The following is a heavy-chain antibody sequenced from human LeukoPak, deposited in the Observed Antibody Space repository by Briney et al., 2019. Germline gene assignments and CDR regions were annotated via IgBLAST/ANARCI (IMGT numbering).Heavy chain of an antibody. Sequence: SETLFLTCTVSGGSFSSGSYYWSWIRQPPGKGLEWIGYIYYSGSTNYNPSLKSRVTISVDTSKNQFSLKLSSVTAADTAVYYCARTPASSGYYYRISNWFDPWGQGTLVTVSS. J-gene: IGHJ5*02. V-gene: IGHV4-61*01. CDR3: ARTPASSGYYYRISNWFDP. CDR2: IYYSGST. D-gene: IGHD3-22*01. CDR1: GGSFSSGSYY.